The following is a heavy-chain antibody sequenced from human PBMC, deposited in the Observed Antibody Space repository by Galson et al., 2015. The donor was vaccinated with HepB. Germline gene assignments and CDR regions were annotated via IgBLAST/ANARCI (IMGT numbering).Heavy chain of an antibody. V-gene: IGHV4-59*12. D-gene: IGHD3-10*01. CDR2: IYYSGST. CDR1: GGSISSYY. CDR3: ARRSNSGSGSYYNVISRLRDAWRGPFDY. Sequence: SETLSLTCTVSGGSISSYYWSWIRQPPGKGLEWIGYIYYSGSTNYNPSLKSRVTISEDTSKNQFSLKLSSVTAADTAVYYCARRSNSGSGSYYNVISRLRDAWRGPFDYWGQGTLVTVSS. J-gene: IGHJ4*02.